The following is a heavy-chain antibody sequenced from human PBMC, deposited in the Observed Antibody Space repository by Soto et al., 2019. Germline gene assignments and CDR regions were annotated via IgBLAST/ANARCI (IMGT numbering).Heavy chain of an antibody. Sequence: GGSLRLSCAASGFTFSSYAMHWVRQAPGKGLEWVAVISYDGSNKYYADSVKGRFTISRDNSKNTLYLQMNSLRAEDTAVYYCARDLHYYDSSGYYYLFDYWGQGTLVTVSS. CDR3: ARDLHYYDSSGYYYLFDY. CDR2: ISYDGSNK. D-gene: IGHD3-22*01. V-gene: IGHV3-30-3*01. CDR1: GFTFSSYA. J-gene: IGHJ4*02.